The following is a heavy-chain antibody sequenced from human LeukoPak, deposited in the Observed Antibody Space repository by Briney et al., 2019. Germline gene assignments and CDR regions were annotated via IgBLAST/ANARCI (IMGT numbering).Heavy chain of an antibody. Sequence: PSETLSLTCTVSGGSISSGDYYWSWIRQPPGKGLEWIGYIYYIGNTFYNPSLKSRVTISVDTSKNQFSLKLSSVTAADTAVYYCASAYCGGVCTPYWYFDLWGRGTLVTVSS. D-gene: IGHD2-21*02. V-gene: IGHV4-30-4*01. J-gene: IGHJ2*01. CDR3: ASAYCGGVCTPYWYFDL. CDR2: IYYIGNT. CDR1: GGSISSGDYY.